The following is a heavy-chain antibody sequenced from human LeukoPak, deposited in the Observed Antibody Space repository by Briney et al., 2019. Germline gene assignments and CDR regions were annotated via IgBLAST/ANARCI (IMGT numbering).Heavy chain of an antibody. J-gene: IGHJ4*02. V-gene: IGHV3-43*02. Sequence: GGSLRLSCAASGFTFNAYTIHWVRQAPGKGLEWVSLVKGDGVTTDYANSVKGRFTVSRDNSKNSLYLQMSNLRTEDTALYYCVRDTGSGWDFDYWGQGTLVTVSS. CDR3: VRDTGSGWDFDY. CDR1: GFTFNAYT. D-gene: IGHD6-19*01. CDR2: VKGDGVTT.